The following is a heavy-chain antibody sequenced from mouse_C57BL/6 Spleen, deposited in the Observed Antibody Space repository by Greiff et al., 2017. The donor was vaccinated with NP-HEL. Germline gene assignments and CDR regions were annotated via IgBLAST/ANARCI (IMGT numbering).Heavy chain of an antibody. CDR3: VRTGYDKDY. CDR1: GYAFSSSW. Sequence: QVQLQQSGPELVKPGASVKISCKASGYAFSSSWMNWVKQRPGKGLEWIGRIYPGDGDTNYNGKFKGKATLTADKSYSTVNMQLSSVTAEDSAVYVCVRTGYDKDYWGQGTSVTVSS. D-gene: IGHD4-1*01. CDR2: IYPGDGDT. V-gene: IGHV1-82*01. J-gene: IGHJ4*01.